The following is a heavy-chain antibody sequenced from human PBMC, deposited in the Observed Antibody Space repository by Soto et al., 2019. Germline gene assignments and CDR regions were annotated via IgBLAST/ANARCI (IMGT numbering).Heavy chain of an antibody. Sequence: GSVKISCKASGDTFTSYSVSWVRQAPGQELEWMGWISGYNGNTKYAQKFVGRLTVTTDTPTSTAYMELRSLTSDDTAVYYCLKEAGAYRYDSSSEAGHWGQGTLVTVSS. D-gene: IGHD6-6*01. V-gene: IGHV1-18*01. J-gene: IGHJ4*02. CDR2: ISGYNGNT. CDR1: GDTFTSYS. CDR3: LKEAGAYRYDSSSEAGH.